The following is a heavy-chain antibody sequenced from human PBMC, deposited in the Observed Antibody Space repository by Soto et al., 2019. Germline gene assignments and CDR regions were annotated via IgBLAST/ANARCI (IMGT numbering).Heavy chain of an antibody. V-gene: IGHV1-69*06. CDR2: IVPMFGTS. D-gene: IGHD3-16*01. CDR3: ARGDDFDYYYGVDV. CDR1: GGTFSNHA. J-gene: IGHJ6*02. Sequence: QVQLVQSGAEVKKPGSSVKVSCKASGGTFSNHAISWVRQAPGQGLEWMGGIVPMFGTSNYAQKFQGRVTTTAGKSTNTAYMELSSLTSADTAVYYCARGDDFDYYYGVDVWGQGTTVTVSS.